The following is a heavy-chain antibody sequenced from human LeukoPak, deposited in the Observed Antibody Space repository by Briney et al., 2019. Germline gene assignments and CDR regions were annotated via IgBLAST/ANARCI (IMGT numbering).Heavy chain of an antibody. V-gene: IGHV3-33*05. D-gene: IGHD3-10*01. CDR2: ISLDGSKK. Sequence: GGSLRLSCAASGLTFSSHGFHWVRQAPGKGLEWVTFISLDGSKKSYADSVKGRFTFSRDDSKNTLYLEMDSLRAEDTAVYYCARDRAVSWFDSWGLGTLVTVSS. CDR3: ARDRAVSWFDS. CDR1: GLTFSSHG. J-gene: IGHJ5*01.